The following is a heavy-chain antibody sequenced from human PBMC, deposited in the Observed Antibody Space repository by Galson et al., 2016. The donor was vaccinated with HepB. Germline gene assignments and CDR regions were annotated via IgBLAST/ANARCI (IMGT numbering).Heavy chain of an antibody. Sequence: ETLSLTCTVSGGSVTTYYWNWIRQPAGKPLEWIGRLYPPENTNYNPSFKSRVTMSIDTSKKEFSLKLTSVTAADTAIYCCARSNFYSRDAFFDPWGQGTLVTVSS. V-gene: IGHV4-4*07. J-gene: IGHJ5*02. CDR2: LYPPENT. CDR3: ARSNFYSRDAFFDP. CDR1: GGSVTTYY. D-gene: IGHD1-26*01.